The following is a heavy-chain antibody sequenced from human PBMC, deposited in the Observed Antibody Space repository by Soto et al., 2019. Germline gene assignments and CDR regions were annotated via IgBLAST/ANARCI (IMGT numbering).Heavy chain of an antibody. CDR3: AKARYCSSTSCYELDY. Sequence: GSLRLSCAASGFTFTSYTMHWVRQAPGKGLEWVAVMSYDGTRTDYVDAVKGRFTISRDNSKNTLYLQMNSLRAEDTAVYYCAKARYCSSTSCYELDYWGQGTLVTVSS. CDR2: MSYDGTRT. V-gene: IGHV3-30-3*01. J-gene: IGHJ4*02. CDR1: GFTFTSYT. D-gene: IGHD2-2*01.